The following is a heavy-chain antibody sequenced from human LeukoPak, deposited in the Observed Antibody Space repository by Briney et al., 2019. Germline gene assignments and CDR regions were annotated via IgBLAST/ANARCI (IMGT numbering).Heavy chain of an antibody. V-gene: IGHV4-59*01. CDR2: IYYTGST. CDR3: ARKSILNWFDP. D-gene: IGHD6-6*01. Sequence: SETLSLTCTVSGGSISSYYWSWIRQPPGKGLEWIGYIYYTGSTNYNPSLKSRVAISVDTSKKQFSLKLSSVTAADTAVYYCARKSILNWFDPWGQGTLVTVSS. CDR1: GGSISSYY. J-gene: IGHJ5*02.